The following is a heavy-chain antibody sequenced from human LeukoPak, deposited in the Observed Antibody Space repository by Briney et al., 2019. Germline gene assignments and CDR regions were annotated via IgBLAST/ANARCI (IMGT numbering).Heavy chain of an antibody. J-gene: IGHJ5*02. V-gene: IGHV1-8*01. D-gene: IGHD3-10*01. CDR1: GYTFTSYD. Sequence: GASVKVSCKASGYTFTSYDINWVRQATGQGLEWMGWMNPNSGNTGYAQKFQGRVTMTRNTSISTAYMELSSLRSEDTAVYYCARGPLVLLWFGEFSNWFDPWGQGILVTVSS. CDR3: ARGPLVLLWFGEFSNWFDP. CDR2: MNPNSGNT.